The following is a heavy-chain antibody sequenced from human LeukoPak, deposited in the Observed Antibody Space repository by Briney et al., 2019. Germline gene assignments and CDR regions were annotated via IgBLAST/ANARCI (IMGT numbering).Heavy chain of an antibody. J-gene: IGHJ5*02. V-gene: IGHV4-59*08. D-gene: IGHD3-3*01. CDR3: ARVDHYDFWVFP. CDR1: GGSISSYY. CDR2: ISYSGNT. Sequence: SETLSLPCTVSGGSISSYYWSWIRKPPGKGLEWIGYISYSGNTYYNPSLKSRVTISVDTSKNQFSLKLSSVTAADTAVYYCARVDHYDFWVFPWGQGTLVTVSS.